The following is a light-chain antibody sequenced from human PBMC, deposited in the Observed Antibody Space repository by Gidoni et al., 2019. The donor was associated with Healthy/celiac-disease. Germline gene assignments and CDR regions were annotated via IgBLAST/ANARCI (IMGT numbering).Light chain of an antibody. Sequence: EIVLTQSPATLSLSPVARATLSCRASQSVSSYLAWYQQKPGQAPRLLIYDASNRATGIPARFSGSGSGTDFTLTISSLEPEDFAVYYCQQRSNWPPWTFGQGTKVEIK. J-gene: IGKJ1*01. CDR1: QSVSSY. V-gene: IGKV3-11*01. CDR2: DAS. CDR3: QQRSNWPPWT.